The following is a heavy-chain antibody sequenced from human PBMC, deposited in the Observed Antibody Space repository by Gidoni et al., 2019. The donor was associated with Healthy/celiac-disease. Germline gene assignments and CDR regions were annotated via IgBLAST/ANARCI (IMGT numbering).Heavy chain of an antibody. CDR2: INHSGST. Sequence: QVQLQQWGAGLLRPSETLSLPCAVYGGSFSGYYWSWIRQPPGKGLEWIGEINHSGSTNYNPSLKSRVTISVDTSKNQFSLKLSSVTAADTAVYYCASTTTVSYYYMDVWGKGTTVTVSS. CDR3: ASTTTVSYYYMDV. CDR1: GGSFSGYY. D-gene: IGHD4-17*01. J-gene: IGHJ6*03. V-gene: IGHV4-34*01.